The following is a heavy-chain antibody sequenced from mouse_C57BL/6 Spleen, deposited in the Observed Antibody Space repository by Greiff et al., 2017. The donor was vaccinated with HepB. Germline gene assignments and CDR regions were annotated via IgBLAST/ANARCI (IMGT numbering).Heavy chain of an antibody. D-gene: IGHD1-1*01. CDR1: GYAFTNYL. Sequence: QVQLQQSGAELVRPGTSVKVSCKASGYAFTNYLIEWVKQRPGQGLEWIGVINPGSGGTNYNEKFKGKATLTADKSSSTAYMQLSSLTSEDSAVYFCARGSHYYGSSRYFDVWGTGTTVTVSS. V-gene: IGHV1-54*01. J-gene: IGHJ1*03. CDR3: ARGSHYYGSSRYFDV. CDR2: INPGSGGT.